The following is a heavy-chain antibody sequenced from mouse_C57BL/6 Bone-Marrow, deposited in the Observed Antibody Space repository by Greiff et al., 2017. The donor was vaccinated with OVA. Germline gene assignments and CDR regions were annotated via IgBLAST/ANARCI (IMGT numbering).Heavy chain of an antibody. Sequence: VQLVQSGAELVRPGASVTLSCKASGYTFTDYEMHWVKQTPVHGLEWIGAIDPETGGTAYNQKFKGKAILTADKSSSTAYMELRSLTSEDSAVYYYTIYDAMDYWGQGTSVTVSS. CDR3: TIYDAMDY. J-gene: IGHJ4*01. V-gene: IGHV1-15*01. CDR2: IDPETGGT. CDR1: GYTFTDYE.